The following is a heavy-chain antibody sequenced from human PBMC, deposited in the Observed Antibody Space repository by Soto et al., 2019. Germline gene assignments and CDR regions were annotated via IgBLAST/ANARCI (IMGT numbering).Heavy chain of an antibody. D-gene: IGHD3-3*01. CDR3: ARHHYDFWSGYYYYYMDV. V-gene: IGHV4-39*01. CDR1: GGSISSSSYY. Sequence: SETLSLTCTVSGGSISSSSYYWGWIRQPPGKGLEWIGSIYYSGSTYYNPSLKSRVTISVDTSKNQFSLKLSSVTAADTAVYYCARHHYDFWSGYYYYYMDVWGKGTTVTVSS. CDR2: IYYSGST. J-gene: IGHJ6*03.